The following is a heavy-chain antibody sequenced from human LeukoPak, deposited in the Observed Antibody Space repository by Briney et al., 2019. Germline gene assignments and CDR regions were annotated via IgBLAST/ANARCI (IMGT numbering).Heavy chain of an antibody. CDR3: ARARITFGGVIVIDY. CDR1: GYSISSGYY. D-gene: IGHD3-16*02. J-gene: IGHJ4*02. Sequence: SETLSLTCAVSGYSISSGYYWSWIRQPPGKGLEWIGYIYYSGSTNYNPSLKSRVTISVDTSKNQFSLKLSSVTAADTAVYYCARARITFGGVIVIDYWGQGTLVTVSS. V-gene: IGHV4-61*01. CDR2: IYYSGST.